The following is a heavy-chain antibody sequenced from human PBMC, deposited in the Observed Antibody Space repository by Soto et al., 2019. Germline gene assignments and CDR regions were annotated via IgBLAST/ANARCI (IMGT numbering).Heavy chain of an antibody. CDR2: FDPEDGET. V-gene: IGHV1-24*01. CDR1: GYTLTELS. Sequence: ASVKVSCKVSGYTLTELSMHWVRQAPGKGLEWMGGFDPEDGETIYAQKFQGRVTMTEDTSTDTAYMELSSLRSEDTAVYYCATGGIQLWLLGIRWGMDVWGQGTTVTVSS. CDR3: ATGGIQLWLLGIRWGMDV. D-gene: IGHD5-18*01. J-gene: IGHJ6*02.